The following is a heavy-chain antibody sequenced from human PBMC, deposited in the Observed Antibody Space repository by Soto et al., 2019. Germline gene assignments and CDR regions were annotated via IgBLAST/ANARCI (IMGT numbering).Heavy chain of an antibody. CDR1: GYTFTSYG. CDR3: ARLTGTTVYYYYYMDV. CDR2: ISAYNGNT. V-gene: IGHV1-18*01. J-gene: IGHJ6*03. D-gene: IGHD1-7*01. Sequence: ASVKVSCKASGYTFTSYGISWVRQAPGQGLEWMGWISAYNGNTNYAQKLQGRVTMTTDTSTSTAYMELRSLRSDDTAVYYCARLTGTTVYYYYYMDVWGKGTTVTVSS.